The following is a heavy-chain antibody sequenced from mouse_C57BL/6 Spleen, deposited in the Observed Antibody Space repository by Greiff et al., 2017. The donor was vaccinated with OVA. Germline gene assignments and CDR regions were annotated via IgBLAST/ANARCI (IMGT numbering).Heavy chain of an antibody. CDR1: GYTFTSYW. CDR2: IDPSDSYT. D-gene: IGHD2-1*01. CDR3: ARSRGNYYFDD. Sequence: QVQLKQPGAELVRPGTSVKLSCKASGYTFTSYWMHWVKQRPGQGLEWIGVIDPSDSYTNYNQKFKGKATLTVDTSSSTAYMQLSSLTSEDSAVYYCARSRGNYYFDDWGQGTTLTVSS. V-gene: IGHV1-59*01. J-gene: IGHJ2*01.